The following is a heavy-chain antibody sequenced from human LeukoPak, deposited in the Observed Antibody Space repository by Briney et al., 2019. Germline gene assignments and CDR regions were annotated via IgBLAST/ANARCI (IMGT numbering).Heavy chain of an antibody. CDR1: GYTFTSYG. Sequence: ASVKVSCKASGYTFTSYGISWVRQAPGQGLEWMGWISAYSGNTNYAQKLQGRVTMTTDTSTSTAYMELRSLRSDDTAVYYCAKDPGEYSSGYYYYYGMDVWGQGTTVTVSS. CDR3: AKDPGEYSSGYYYYYGMDV. V-gene: IGHV1-18*01. CDR2: ISAYSGNT. D-gene: IGHD6-19*01. J-gene: IGHJ6*02.